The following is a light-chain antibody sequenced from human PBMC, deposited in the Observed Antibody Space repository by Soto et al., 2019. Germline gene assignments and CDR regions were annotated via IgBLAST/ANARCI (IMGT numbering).Light chain of an antibody. J-gene: IGKJ1*01. V-gene: IGKV3-20*01. CDR2: GAS. CDR3: QQYHSSPRT. CDR1: QRVSSGY. Sequence: EIVLTQSPGTLSLSPGERATLSCRASQRVSSGYLALYQQKPGQSPRLLFYGASSRSTGIPDRFSGSGSETDFTLTISRLEPEDFAVYFCQQYHSSPRTFGQGTKVEIK.